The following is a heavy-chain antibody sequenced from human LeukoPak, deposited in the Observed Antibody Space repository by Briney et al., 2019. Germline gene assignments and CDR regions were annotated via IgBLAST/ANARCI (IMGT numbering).Heavy chain of an antibody. CDR1: GFTFSSYS. V-gene: IGHV3-21*01. CDR2: ISSSSSYI. D-gene: IGHD2-15*01. J-gene: IGHJ4*02. Sequence: GGSLRLSCAASGFTFSSYSMNWVRQAPGKGLEWVSSISSSSSYIYYADSVKGRFTISRDNAKNSLYLQMNSLRAEDTAVYYCARAPPHGAGGTNFDYWGQGTLVTVSS. CDR3: ARAPPHGAGGTNFDY.